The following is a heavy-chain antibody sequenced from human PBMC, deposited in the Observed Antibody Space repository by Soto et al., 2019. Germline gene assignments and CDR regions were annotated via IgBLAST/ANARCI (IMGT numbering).Heavy chain of an antibody. CDR3: ARGRYYYYGSGSSFDY. Sequence: SETLSLTCAVYGGSFSGYYWSWIRQPPGKGLEWIGEINHSGSTNYNPSLKSRVTISVDTSKNQFSLKLSSVTAADTAVYYCARGRYYYYGSGSSFDYWGQGTLVTVSS. CDR2: INHSGST. CDR1: GGSFSGYY. D-gene: IGHD3-10*01. V-gene: IGHV4-34*01. J-gene: IGHJ4*02.